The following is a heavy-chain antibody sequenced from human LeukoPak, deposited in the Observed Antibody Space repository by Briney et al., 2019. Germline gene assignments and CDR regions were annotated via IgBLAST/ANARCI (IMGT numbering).Heavy chain of an antibody. CDR3: AIAGGWNYVRFYEYYMDV. CDR1: GYTFTSYA. J-gene: IGHJ6*03. V-gene: IGHV1-3*01. Sequence: GASVKVSCKASGYTFTSYAMHWVRQAPGQRLEWMGWINAGNGNTKYSQKFQGRVTITRDTSASTAYMELSSLRSDDTAVYYCAIAGGWNYVRFYEYYMDVWGKGTTVTVSS. D-gene: IGHD1-7*01. CDR2: INAGNGNT.